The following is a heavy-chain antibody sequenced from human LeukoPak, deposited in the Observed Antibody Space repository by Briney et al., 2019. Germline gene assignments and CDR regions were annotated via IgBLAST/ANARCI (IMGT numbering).Heavy chain of an antibody. J-gene: IGHJ3*01. V-gene: IGHV3-30*02. CDR2: IQYDGSEK. CDR1: GFTFSSFG. Sequence: PGGSLRLSCAASGFTFSSFGMHWVRQAPGKGLEWVLFIQYDGSEKYYADSVKGRFTISRDNSENTLYLQMNSPRGEDTAVYYCAKNRGYNYGGDSFSVWGQGTLVTVSS. D-gene: IGHD5-18*01. CDR3: AKNRGYNYGGDSFSV.